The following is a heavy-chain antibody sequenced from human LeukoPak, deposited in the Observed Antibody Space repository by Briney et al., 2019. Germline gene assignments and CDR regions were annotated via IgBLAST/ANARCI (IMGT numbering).Heavy chain of an antibody. CDR2: INPNSGDT. CDR3: ARNISWLGFDY. CDR1: GYIFTGYY. J-gene: IGHJ4*02. V-gene: IGHV1-2*02. Sequence: ASVKVSCKASGYIFTGYYMHWVRQAPGQGLEWMGWINPNSGDTNYAQKFQGRITMTRDTSISTAYMELSRLRSDDTAVYYCARNISWLGFDYWGQGILVTVSS. D-gene: IGHD6-19*01.